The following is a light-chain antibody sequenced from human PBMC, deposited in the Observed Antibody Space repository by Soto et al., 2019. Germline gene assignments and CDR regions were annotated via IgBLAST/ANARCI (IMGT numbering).Light chain of an antibody. V-gene: IGKV1-27*01. J-gene: IGKJ3*01. CDR1: QSISNY. Sequence: DIEMTQSPSSLSASVGDRVTITCRASQSISNYLAWYQQKPGKVPNLLIYAASTLQSGVPSRFSGSGYGTDFTLTLRSLQSEDFAVYYCQQYDNWHPFTFGPGTKVDIK. CDR2: AAS. CDR3: QQYDNWHPFT.